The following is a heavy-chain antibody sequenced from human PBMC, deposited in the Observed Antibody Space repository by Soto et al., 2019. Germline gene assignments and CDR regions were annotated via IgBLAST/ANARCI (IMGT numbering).Heavy chain of an antibody. CDR2: ISYDGSNK. J-gene: IGHJ4*02. Sequence: GGSLRLSCAASGFTFSSYAMHWVRQAPGKGLEWVALISYDGSNKYFGDSVKGRFTISRDNSKNTLYLQMKSLRAEDTAVYYCARVVSYGPDYYFDYWGQGTLVTVSS. D-gene: IGHD5-18*01. CDR1: GFTFSSYA. CDR3: ARVVSYGPDYYFDY. V-gene: IGHV3-30-3*01.